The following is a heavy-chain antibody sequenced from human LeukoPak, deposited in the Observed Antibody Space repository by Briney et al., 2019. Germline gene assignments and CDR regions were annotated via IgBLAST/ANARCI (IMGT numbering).Heavy chain of an antibody. CDR2: IYYSGST. Sequence: SETLSLTCTVSGGSISSSSYYWGWVRPPPGKGLEWIGSIYYSGSTYYNPSLKSRVTISVDTSKNQFSLKLSSVTAADTAVYYCARHRGKYSPHDAFDIWGQGTMVTVSS. CDR1: GGSISSSSYY. V-gene: IGHV4-39*01. CDR3: ARHRGKYSPHDAFDI. D-gene: IGHD5-18*01. J-gene: IGHJ3*02.